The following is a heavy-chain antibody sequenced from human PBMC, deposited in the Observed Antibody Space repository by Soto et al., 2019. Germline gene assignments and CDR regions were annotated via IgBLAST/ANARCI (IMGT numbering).Heavy chain of an antibody. J-gene: IGHJ6*02. Sequence: PSETLSLTCTVSGGSISSYYWSWIRQPPGKGLEWIGYNYYSGSTNYNPSLKSRVTISVDTSKNQFSLKLSSVTAADTAVYYCARVFPDYDFWSGYAWYYYYGMDVWGQGTTVTVS. V-gene: IGHV4-59*01. CDR2: NYYSGST. D-gene: IGHD3-3*01. CDR1: GGSISSYY. CDR3: ARVFPDYDFWSGYAWYYYYGMDV.